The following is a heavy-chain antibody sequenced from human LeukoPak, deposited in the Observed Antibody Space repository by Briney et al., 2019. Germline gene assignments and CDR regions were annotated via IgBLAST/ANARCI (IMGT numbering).Heavy chain of an antibody. V-gene: IGHV3-66*04. CDR2: LFSGGDT. CDR3: ARQGFDSSFDY. J-gene: IGHJ4*01. Sequence: PGGSLRLSCAASGFSFRRYYMSWVRQAPGKGLPWVSILFSGGDTYSADSVKDRFSISRDSSRETLFLQMNSLRADDTAVYYCARQGFDSSFDYWGHGTMVTVSS. D-gene: IGHD2-21*01. CDR1: GFSFRRYY.